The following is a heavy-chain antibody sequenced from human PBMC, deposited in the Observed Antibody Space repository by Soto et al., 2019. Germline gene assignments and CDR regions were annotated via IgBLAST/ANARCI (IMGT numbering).Heavy chain of an antibody. CDR3: AKFESYFDSTGYLNG. Sequence: PGESLKISCKGSGYGFDITWLAWLRQVPGKGLEWVGIIYPGDSDTRYSPSLEGRVTLSVDKSINTAYLHWNSLKDSDTATYYCAKFESYFDSTGYLNGWGQGTQVTVSS. CDR1: GYGFDITW. D-gene: IGHD3-10*01. V-gene: IGHV5-51*01. J-gene: IGHJ4*02. CDR2: IYPGDSDT.